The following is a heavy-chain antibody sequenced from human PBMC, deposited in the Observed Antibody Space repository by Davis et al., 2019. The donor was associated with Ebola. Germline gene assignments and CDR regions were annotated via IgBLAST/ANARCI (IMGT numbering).Heavy chain of an antibody. J-gene: IGHJ6*02. Sequence: ASVKVSCKASGYTFINCAMHWVRQAPGQRLGWMGWINTGDGNTKYSQKFQGRVTITRDTSASTAYMELSSLRSEDSAVYYCARDERYYYGSGSYYRLSGHYYYGMDVWGQGTTVTVSS. CDR1: GYTFINCA. CDR3: ARDERYYYGSGSYYRLSGHYYYGMDV. CDR2: INTGDGNT. D-gene: IGHD3-10*01. V-gene: IGHV1-3*04.